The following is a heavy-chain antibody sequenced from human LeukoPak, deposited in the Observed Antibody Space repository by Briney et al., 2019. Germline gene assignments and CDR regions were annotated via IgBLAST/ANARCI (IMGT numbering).Heavy chain of an antibody. CDR3: AKNYGDYVDYYYYYMDV. J-gene: IGHJ6*03. V-gene: IGHV3-23*01. CDR2: ISGSGGST. Sequence: GGSLRLSCAASGFTFSSYEMNWVRQAPGKGLEWVSGISGSGGSTYFADSVKGRFTISRDNSKNTLYLQMNSLRAEDTAVYYCAKNYGDYVDYYYYYMDVWGKGTTVTISS. D-gene: IGHD4-17*01. CDR1: GFTFSSYE.